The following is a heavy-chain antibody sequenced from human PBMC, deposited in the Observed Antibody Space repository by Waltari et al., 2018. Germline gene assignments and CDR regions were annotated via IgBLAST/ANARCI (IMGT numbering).Heavy chain of an antibody. Sequence: QVQLVQSGAEVKKPGASVKVSCKVSGYTLTELSMHWVRQAPGKGLEWMGGFEPEDGETIYAQKIQGRVTMTEETSTDTAYMELSSPRPEDTAVYYCATVRKLVVYANDAFDIWGQGTMVTVSS. V-gene: IGHV1-24*01. D-gene: IGHD2-8*02. J-gene: IGHJ3*02. CDR3: ATVRKLVVYANDAFDI. CDR2: FEPEDGET. CDR1: GYTLTELS.